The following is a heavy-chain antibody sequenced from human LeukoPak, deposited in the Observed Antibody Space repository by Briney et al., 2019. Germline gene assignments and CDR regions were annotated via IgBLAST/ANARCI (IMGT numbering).Heavy chain of an antibody. D-gene: IGHD6-19*01. Sequence: PSETLSLTCAVYGGSFSGYYWSWIRQPPGKGLEWIGEINHSGSTNYNPSLKSRVTISVDTSKNQFSLKLSSVTAADTAVYYCATISSGWTWGQGTLVTVSS. CDR2: INHSGST. J-gene: IGHJ1*01. CDR3: ATISSGWT. CDR1: GGSFSGYY. V-gene: IGHV4-34*01.